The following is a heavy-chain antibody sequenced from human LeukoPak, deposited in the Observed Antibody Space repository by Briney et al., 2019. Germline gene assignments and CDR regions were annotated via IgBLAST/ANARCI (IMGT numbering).Heavy chain of an antibody. D-gene: IGHD2-2*01. Sequence: SETLSLTCTVSGGSITSYYWSWIRQPPGKGLEWIGCISYSGSTNYNPSLKSRVTMSIDTSKNQFSLKLSSVTAADTAVYYCASGGYCSSTSCYPNWFDPWGQGTLVTVSS. CDR1: GGSITSYY. CDR2: ISYSGST. CDR3: ASGGYCSSTSCYPNWFDP. J-gene: IGHJ5*02. V-gene: IGHV4-59*01.